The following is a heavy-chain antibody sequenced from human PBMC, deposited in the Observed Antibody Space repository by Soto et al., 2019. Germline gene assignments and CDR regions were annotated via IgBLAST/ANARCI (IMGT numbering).Heavy chain of an antibody. D-gene: IGHD5-12*01. CDR2: IFYSGST. Sequence: QVQLQESGPGLVKPSQTLSLTCTVSGDSISTRDYFWGWVRQHPGKGLEWIGYIFYSGSTYYNPSLQRRLSITIDTSKNQFSLSLASVTAADTAIYYCARDSTMTSTWRGLDVWGQGTTVTVSS. J-gene: IGHJ6*02. CDR1: GDSISTRDYF. CDR3: ARDSTMTSTWRGLDV. V-gene: IGHV4-31*03.